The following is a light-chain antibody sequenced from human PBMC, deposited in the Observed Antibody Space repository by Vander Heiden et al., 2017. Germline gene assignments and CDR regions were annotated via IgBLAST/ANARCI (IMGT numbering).Light chain of an antibody. Sequence: QSALTHPASVSGPPGQPIPISCPGTSTDVGSYNLVSWYQQHPGKATKRRREEVSRRPSGVSNRFSGSKSGNRAYLRISGLQAEDEADYYGCAYAGGSTQVGCGGGTKLTVL. CDR3: CAYAGGSTQVG. CDR2: EVS. V-gene: IGLV2-23*02. J-gene: IGLJ2*01. CDR1: STDVGSYNL.